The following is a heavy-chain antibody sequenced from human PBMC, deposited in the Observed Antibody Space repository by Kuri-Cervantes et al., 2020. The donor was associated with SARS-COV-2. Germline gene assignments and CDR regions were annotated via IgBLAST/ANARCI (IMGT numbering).Heavy chain of an antibody. V-gene: IGHV4-59*01. CDR3: ARDQGLLEWSPHLDY. D-gene: IGHD3-3*01. CDR1: GFTFSTAW. J-gene: IGHJ4*02. Sequence: SCAASGFTFSTAWMHWVRQAPGKGLEWSGNIYYSGSTNYILSLKSPVTLSLDTSKNQVSLSLSSVTAADTAVYYCARDQGLLEWSPHLDYWGQGTLVTVSS. CDR2: IYYSGST.